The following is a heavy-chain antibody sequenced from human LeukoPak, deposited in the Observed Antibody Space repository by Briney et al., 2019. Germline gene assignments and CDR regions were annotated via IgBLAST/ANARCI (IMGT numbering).Heavy chain of an antibody. CDR1: GGSISSSSYY. V-gene: IGHV4-39*07. CDR3: ARELTVTEGFYYYYYYMDV. J-gene: IGHJ6*03. D-gene: IGHD4-11*01. Sequence: SETLSLTCTVSGGSISSSSYYWGWIRQPPGKGLEWIGSIYYSGSTYYNPSLKSRVTISVDTSKNQVSLKLSSVTAAADTAIYYCARELTVTEGFYYYYYYMDVWGKGTTVTVSS. CDR2: IYYSGST.